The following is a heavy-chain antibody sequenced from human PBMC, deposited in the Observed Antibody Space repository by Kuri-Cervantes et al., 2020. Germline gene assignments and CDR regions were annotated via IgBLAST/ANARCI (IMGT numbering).Heavy chain of an antibody. D-gene: IGHD2-2*01. CDR3: ARDRRPAATYYYYYSMDV. V-gene: IGHV4-34*01. Sequence: ESLKISCAVYGGSFSGYYWSWIRQPPGKGLEWIGEINHSGSTNYNPPLKSRVTISVDTSKNQFSLKLSSVTAADTAVYYCARDRRPAATYYYYYSMDVWGQGTTVTVSS. CDR1: GGSFSGYY. J-gene: IGHJ6*02. CDR2: INHSGST.